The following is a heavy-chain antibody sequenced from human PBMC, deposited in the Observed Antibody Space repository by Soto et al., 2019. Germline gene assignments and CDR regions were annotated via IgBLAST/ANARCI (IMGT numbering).Heavy chain of an antibody. CDR2: MNPNSGNT. V-gene: IGHV1-8*01. Sequence: ASVKVSCKASGDTFTSYDINWVRQATGQGLEWMGWMNPNSGNTGYAQKFQGRVTMTRNTSISTAYMELSSLRSEDTAVYYCATQTHPKITIFGVVIKRPYYFDYWGHGTLVTVSS. D-gene: IGHD3-3*01. CDR3: ATQTHPKITIFGVVIKRPYYFDY. CDR1: GDTFTSYD. J-gene: IGHJ4*01.